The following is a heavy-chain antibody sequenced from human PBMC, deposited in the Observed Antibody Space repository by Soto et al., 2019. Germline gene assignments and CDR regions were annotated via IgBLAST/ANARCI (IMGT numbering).Heavy chain of an antibody. CDR1: GFTFSSYG. CDR2: ISYDGNNK. CDR3: AKGGRVVAATPDDY. Sequence: QVQLVESGGGVVQPGRSLRLSCAASGFTFSSYGMHWVRQAPGKGLEWVAVISYDGNNKYYADSVKGRFTISRDNSKNTLYLQMNSLRAEDTAVYYCAKGGRVVAATPDDYWGQGNLVTVSS. J-gene: IGHJ4*02. V-gene: IGHV3-30*18. D-gene: IGHD2-15*01.